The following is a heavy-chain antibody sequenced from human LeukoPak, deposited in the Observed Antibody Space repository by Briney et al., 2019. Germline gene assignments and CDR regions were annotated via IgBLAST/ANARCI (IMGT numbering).Heavy chain of an antibody. V-gene: IGHV3-21*01. CDR1: GFTFSSYS. J-gene: IGHJ4*02. D-gene: IGHD5-18*01. CDR3: AREVTAMVLVG. Sequence: GGSLRLSCAASGFTFSSYSMNWVRQAPGKGLEWVSSISSSSSYIYYAVSVKGRFTISRDNAKNSLYLQMNSLRAEDTAVYYCAREVTAMVLVGWGQGTLVTVSS. CDR2: ISSSSSYI.